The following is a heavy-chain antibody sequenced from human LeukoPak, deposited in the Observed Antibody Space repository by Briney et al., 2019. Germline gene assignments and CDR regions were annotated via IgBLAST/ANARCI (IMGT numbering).Heavy chain of an antibody. CDR3: AKESGKFDY. J-gene: IGHJ4*02. V-gene: IGHV3-43*02. CDR1: GLPIADFA. CDR2: ISGDGVST. Sequence: QPGGSLRLSCVASGLPIADFAMHWVRQAPGKGLEWVSLISGDGVSTFYADSVKGRFSISRDNSKNSLYLEMNSLRTEDAAMYCCAKESGKFDYWGQGTLVAVSS.